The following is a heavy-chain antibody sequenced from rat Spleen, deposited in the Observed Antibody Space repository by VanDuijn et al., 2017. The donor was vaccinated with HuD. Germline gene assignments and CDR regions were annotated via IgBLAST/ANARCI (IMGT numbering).Heavy chain of an antibody. CDR1: GFTFSDYA. CDR3: ARGYTLDY. J-gene: IGHJ2*01. V-gene: IGHV5-29*01. D-gene: IGHD1-11*01. Sequence: EVKLVESGGDSVQPGRSLKLSCAASGFTFSDYAMAWVRQAPTKGLEWVATISYDGSSTYYRDSVKGRFTISRDNAKSTLYLQMDSLRSEDTATYYCARGYTLDYWGQGVMVTVSS. CDR2: ISYDGSST.